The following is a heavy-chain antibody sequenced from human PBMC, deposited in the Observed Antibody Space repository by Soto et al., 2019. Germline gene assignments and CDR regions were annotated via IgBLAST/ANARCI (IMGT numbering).Heavy chain of an antibody. CDR3: AKEPEMPGRGLDY. D-gene: IGHD2-2*01. CDR2: INGGASST. Sequence: GGPLRLSCTACGFTFRAFAMAWVRQAPGKGLDWVSTINGGASSTYYADSVRDRFTISRDNSKNTLYLEMNSLRVEDTAVYFCAKEPEMPGRGLDYWGQGALVTVSS. CDR1: GFTFRAFA. J-gene: IGHJ4*02. V-gene: IGHV3-23*01.